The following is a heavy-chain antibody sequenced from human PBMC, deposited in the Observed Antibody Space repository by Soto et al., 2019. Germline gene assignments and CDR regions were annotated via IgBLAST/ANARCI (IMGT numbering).Heavy chain of an antibody. Sequence: GGSLRLSCAASGFTFDDYAMHWVRQAPGKGLEWVSGISWNSGSIGYADSVKGRFTISRDNAKNSLYLQMNSLRAEDTALYYCAKGSGYESGPYYYYMDVWGKGTTVTVSS. CDR3: AKGSGYESGPYYYYMDV. CDR1: GFTFDDYA. J-gene: IGHJ6*03. CDR2: ISWNSGSI. D-gene: IGHD5-12*01. V-gene: IGHV3-9*01.